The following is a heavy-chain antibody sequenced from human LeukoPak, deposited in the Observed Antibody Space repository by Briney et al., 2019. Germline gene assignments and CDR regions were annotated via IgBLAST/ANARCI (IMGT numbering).Heavy chain of an antibody. V-gene: IGHV2-70*11. J-gene: IGHJ4*02. CDR3: ARSYYDSSGYSYYFDY. Sequence: ESGPALVKPTQTLTLTCTFSGFSLSTGGMCVSWIRQPPGKALEWLARIDWDDDKYYSTSLKTRLTISKDTSKNQVVLTMTNMDPVDTATYYCARSYYDSSGYSYYFDYWGQGTLVTVSS. D-gene: IGHD3-22*01. CDR1: GFSLSTGGMC. CDR2: IDWDDDK.